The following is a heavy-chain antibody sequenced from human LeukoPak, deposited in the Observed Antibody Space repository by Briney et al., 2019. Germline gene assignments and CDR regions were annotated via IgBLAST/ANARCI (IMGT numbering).Heavy chain of an antibody. CDR1: GFTVSSDS. CDR2: ISSSGSTI. CDR3: ARRAGAYSHPYDY. V-gene: IGHV3-48*04. D-gene: IGHD4/OR15-4a*01. Sequence: GGSLRLSCTVSGFTVSSDSMSWVRQAPGKGLEWVSYISSSGSTIYYADSVKGRFTISRDNAKNSLYLQVNSLRAEDTAVYYCARRAGAYSHPYDYRGQGTLVTVSS. J-gene: IGHJ4*02.